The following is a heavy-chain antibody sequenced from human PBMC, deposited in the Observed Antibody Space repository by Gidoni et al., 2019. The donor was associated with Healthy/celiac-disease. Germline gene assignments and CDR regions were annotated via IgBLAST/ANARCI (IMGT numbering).Heavy chain of an antibody. CDR3: ARAKYSSSWPNY. V-gene: IGHV1-18*01. CDR1: GYTFSSYG. CDR2: ISVYNGNT. D-gene: IGHD6-13*01. J-gene: IGHJ4*02. Sequence: QAQLVQSGTEVKKPGASVKVSYKASGYTFSSYGISWVRQATGQGLEWMGWISVYNGNTNFAQKLQGRVTMTTDTSTSTAYMELRTLRSDDTAVYYCARAKYSSSWPNYWGQGTLVTVSA.